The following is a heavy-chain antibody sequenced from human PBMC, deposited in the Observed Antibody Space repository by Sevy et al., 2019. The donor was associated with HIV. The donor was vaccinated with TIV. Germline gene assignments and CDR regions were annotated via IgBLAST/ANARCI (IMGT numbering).Heavy chain of an antibody. Sequence: HGGSLRLSCAGSGFSFSTHGMHWVRQAPGKGLEWVAVISYDGIKKYYVDSLKGRFTISRDNSENTLYLQMNSLRTDDTAVYYCARDLGEYKYSPSFYWGQGTLVTVSS. D-gene: IGHD3-16*01. V-gene: IGHV3-30*03. CDR2: ISYDGIKK. CDR1: GFSFSTHG. CDR3: ARDLGEYKYSPSFY. J-gene: IGHJ4*02.